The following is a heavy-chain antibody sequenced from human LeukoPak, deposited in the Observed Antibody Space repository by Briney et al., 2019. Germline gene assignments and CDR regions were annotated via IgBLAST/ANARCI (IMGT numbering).Heavy chain of an antibody. Sequence: SETLSLTCAVYGGSVRDNYWSWIRQPPGKGLEWIGEIHHSGSTKYNPSLKSRVTISLDTSKDQFSLKLNSMTAADTAVYYCAGHVSAAAGGRWGQGTLVTVSS. D-gene: IGHD6-13*01. V-gene: IGHV4-34*01. CDR3: AGHVSAAAGGR. CDR1: GGSVRDNY. CDR2: IHHSGST. J-gene: IGHJ4*02.